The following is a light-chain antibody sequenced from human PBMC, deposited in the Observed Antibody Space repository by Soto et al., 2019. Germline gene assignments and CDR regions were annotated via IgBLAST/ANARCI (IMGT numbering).Light chain of an antibody. CDR1: QSIRRY. Sequence: HMSQSPSSMSASVGDRFPITCRASQSIRRYLNWYQQKPGKAPKLLIYPASRLQSGVPSRFSGSGSGTDFTLTISSLQPEDFETYYCQQSYSNPPTFGQGTKVDIK. J-gene: IGKJ1*01. CDR2: PAS. CDR3: QQSYSNPPT. V-gene: IGKV1-39*01.